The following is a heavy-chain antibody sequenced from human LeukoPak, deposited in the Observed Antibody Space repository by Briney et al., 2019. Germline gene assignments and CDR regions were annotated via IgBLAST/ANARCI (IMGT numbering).Heavy chain of an antibody. CDR1: GGSISSSSYY. CDR2: IYFSGST. Sequence: PSETLSLTCTVSGGSISSSSYYWGWIRQPPGKGLEWIGSIYFSGSTYYNPSLKSRVTISVDTSKNQFSLKLSSVTAADTAVYYCARHDDSSGYYPYFDYWGQGTLVTVSS. J-gene: IGHJ4*02. V-gene: IGHV4-39*01. CDR3: ARHDDSSGYYPYFDY. D-gene: IGHD3-22*01.